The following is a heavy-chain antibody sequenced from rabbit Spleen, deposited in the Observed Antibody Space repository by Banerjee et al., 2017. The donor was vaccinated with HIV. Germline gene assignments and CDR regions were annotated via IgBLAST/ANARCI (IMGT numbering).Heavy chain of an antibody. V-gene: IGHV1S40*01. CDR3: AREVLYAAYAGFGDATIYYFDL. J-gene: IGHJ4*01. D-gene: IGHD6-1*01. CDR2: IEVGSSGFT. Sequence: QSLEESGGDLVKPGASLTLTCTASGFSFSSGYDMCWVRQAPGKGLEWVACIEVGSSGFTYFATWAKGRFTISKTSSTTVTLQMTSLTAADTATYFCAREVLYAAYAGFGDATIYYFDLWGQGTLVTVS. CDR1: GFSFSSGYD.